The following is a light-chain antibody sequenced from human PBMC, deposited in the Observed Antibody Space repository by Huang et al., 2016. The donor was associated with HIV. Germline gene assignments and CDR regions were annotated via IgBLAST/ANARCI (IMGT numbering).Light chain of an antibody. Sequence: EIVLTQSPGTLSLSPGERATLSCRASQSVSSTYLAWYQQKPGQAPRLLIYDASNRATGIPDRFSGSGSGTDFTLTISRLEPEDFAVYYCQQYSSSLYTFGQGTKLEIK. V-gene: IGKV3-20*01. J-gene: IGKJ2*01. CDR3: QQYSSSLYT. CDR2: DAS. CDR1: QSVSSTY.